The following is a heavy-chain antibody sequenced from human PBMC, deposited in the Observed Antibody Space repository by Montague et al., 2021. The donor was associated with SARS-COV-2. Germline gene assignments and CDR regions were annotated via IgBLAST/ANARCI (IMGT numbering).Heavy chain of an antibody. J-gene: IGHJ4*02. CDR1: GGSIRSSSYY. D-gene: IGHD3-9*01. Sequence: SETLSLTCTVSGGSIRSSSYYWGWIRQPPGKGLEWIGSIYYSGSTYYNPSLKSRVTISVDTYKNQFSLKLSSVTAADTAVYYCASHRITILLGRMFDYWARGTLVTVSS. V-gene: IGHV4-39*01. CDR2: IYYSGST. CDR3: ASHRITILLGRMFDY.